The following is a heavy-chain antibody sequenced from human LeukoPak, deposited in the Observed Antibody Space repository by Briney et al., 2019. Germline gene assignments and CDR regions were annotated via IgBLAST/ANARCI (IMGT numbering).Heavy chain of an antibody. CDR3: ARGTEGSSDIVVVPAAINRLAGGLFDY. CDR2: INHSGST. V-gene: IGHV4-34*01. CDR1: GGSFSGYY. Sequence: PSETLSLTCAVYGGSFSGYYWSWIRQPPGKGLEWIGEINHSGSTNYNPSLKSRVTISVDTSKNQFSLKLSSVTAADTAVYYCARGTEGSSDIVVVPAAINRLAGGLFDYWGQGTLVTVSS. J-gene: IGHJ4*02. D-gene: IGHD2-2*01.